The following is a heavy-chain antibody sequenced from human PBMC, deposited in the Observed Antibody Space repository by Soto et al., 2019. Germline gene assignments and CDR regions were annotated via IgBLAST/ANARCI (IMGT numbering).Heavy chain of an antibody. J-gene: IGHJ4*02. Sequence: QVHLVQSGAEVKKPGASVKVSCKGSGYTFTSYGITWVRQAPGQGLEWMGWISAHNGNTNYAQKFQGRVTVTRDTSTSTAYMALRSLRSAETVVYYCARGRYGDYWGQGALVTVSS. D-gene: IGHD1-1*01. CDR2: ISAHNGNT. CDR1: GYTFTSYG. V-gene: IGHV1-18*01. CDR3: ARGRYGDY.